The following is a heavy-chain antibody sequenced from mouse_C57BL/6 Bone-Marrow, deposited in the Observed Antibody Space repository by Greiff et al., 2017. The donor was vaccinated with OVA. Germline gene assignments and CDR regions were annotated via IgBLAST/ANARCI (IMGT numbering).Heavy chain of an antibody. CDR3: ARYEDWDYFVY. Sequence: EVKLMESGGDLVKPGGSLKLSCAASGFTFSSYGMSWVRQTPDKRLEWVATISSGGSYTYYPDSVKGRFTISRDNAKNTLYLQMSSLKSEDTAMYYCARYEDWDYFVYWGQGTTLTVSS. V-gene: IGHV5-6*01. J-gene: IGHJ2*01. CDR1: GFTFSSYG. D-gene: IGHD4-1*01. CDR2: ISSGGSYT.